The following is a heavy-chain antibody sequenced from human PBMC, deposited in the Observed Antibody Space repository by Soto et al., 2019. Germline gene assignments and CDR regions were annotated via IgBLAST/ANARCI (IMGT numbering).Heavy chain of an antibody. V-gene: IGHV4-59*08. D-gene: IGHD3-16*01. J-gene: IGHJ4*02. Sequence: QVQLQESGPGLVKPSETLSPTCTVSGGSISGYYWSWIRQPPGKGLEGIGNIYYSGSTNYNPSLKRRLSLSVDTSQTQFALELSSVTAADTAVNYCERLAGLILAEGNLDYWGQGTLVTVSS. CDR3: ERLAGLILAEGNLDY. CDR1: GGSISGYY. CDR2: IYYSGST.